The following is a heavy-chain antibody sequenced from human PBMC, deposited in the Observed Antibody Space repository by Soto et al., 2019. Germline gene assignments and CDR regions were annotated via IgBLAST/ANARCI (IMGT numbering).Heavy chain of an antibody. CDR1: GGTFSSHS. CDR3: AREVGYGDFSAALLD. Sequence: VQLMHSGAEVKKPGSSVKVSCKASGGTFSSHSINWVRQAPGQGLEWMGGIITLFGTSNYAQNFQGRVTSTADQSTSTDYMELNSLTSDDTAVYYCAREVGYGDFSAALLDWGQGTLVTVSS. D-gene: IGHD2-21*02. CDR2: IITLFGTS. J-gene: IGHJ4*02. V-gene: IGHV1-69*01.